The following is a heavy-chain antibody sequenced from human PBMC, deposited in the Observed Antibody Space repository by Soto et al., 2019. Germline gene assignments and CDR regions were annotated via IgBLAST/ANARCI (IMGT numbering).Heavy chain of an antibody. V-gene: IGHV3-23*01. CDR2: INSGGGT. CDR1: GFTFSSYD. CDR3: SSAVAGRGGYFDY. D-gene: IGHD6-19*01. Sequence: GGSLRLSCAASGFTFSSYDMNWVRQTPGKGLEWVSAINSGGGTYYADSVKGRFTISRDNSKNTLSLQMNSLRAEDTAVYYCSSAVAGRGGYFDYWGQGTLVTVSS. J-gene: IGHJ4*02.